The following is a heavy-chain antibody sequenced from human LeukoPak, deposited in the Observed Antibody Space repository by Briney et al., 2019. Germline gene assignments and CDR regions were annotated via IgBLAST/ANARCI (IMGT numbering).Heavy chain of an antibody. CDR3: ASRLSSNWYWYFDL. V-gene: IGHV3-48*03. Sequence: GGSLRLSCAASGFTFSSYEMNWVRQAPGKGLEWVSYISSSGSTIYYADSVKRRFTISRDDSKNTLYLQMNSLRAEDTAVYYCASRLSSNWYWYFDLWGRGTLVTVSS. CDR1: GFTFSSYE. J-gene: IGHJ2*01. CDR2: ISSSGSTI. D-gene: IGHD6-13*01.